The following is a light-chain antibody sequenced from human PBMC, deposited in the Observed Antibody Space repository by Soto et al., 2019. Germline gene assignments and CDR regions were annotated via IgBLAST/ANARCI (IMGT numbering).Light chain of an antibody. Sequence: EILLTQSPGTLSLSPGERATLACRASQSVSSNYVAWYQQKPGQAPRLLIHGASTRASGIPDRFSGSGSGADFTLTISRLETEDFAVYDWQLYGSPPRSTFASGTNVDIK. V-gene: IGKV3-20*01. CDR1: QSVSSNY. CDR2: GAS. J-gene: IGKJ3*01. CDR3: QLYGSPPRST.